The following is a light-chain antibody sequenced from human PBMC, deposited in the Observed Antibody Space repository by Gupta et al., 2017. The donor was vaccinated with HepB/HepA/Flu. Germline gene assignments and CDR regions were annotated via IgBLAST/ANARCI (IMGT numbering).Light chain of an antibody. CDR1: SSNIGSNT. CDR2: SND. CDR3: AAWHDSLNGPV. Sequence: QSVLTQPPSASGTPWLRVTISCSGSSSNIGSNTVNWYQQRPGTAPKLLIYSNDQRPSGVPDRFSGSKSGTSASLAISGLQSEDEADYYCAAWHDSLNGPVFGGGTKLTVL. V-gene: IGLV1-44*01. J-gene: IGLJ3*02.